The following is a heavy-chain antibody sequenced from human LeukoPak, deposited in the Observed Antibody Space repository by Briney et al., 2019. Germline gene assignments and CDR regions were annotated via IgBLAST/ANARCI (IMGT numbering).Heavy chain of an antibody. CDR1: GYTFTSYG. Sequence: ASVKVSCKASGYTFTSYGFSWVRQAPGQGLEWMGWTNTYYGNTNYAQKLQDRVTMTTDTSTSTAYMELTSLRSDDTAVYYCARVYSTNYYGSGDRPFLFDYWGQGTVVTVSS. V-gene: IGHV1-18*01. CDR2: TNTYYGNT. CDR3: ARVYSTNYYGSGDRPFLFDY. D-gene: IGHD3-10*01. J-gene: IGHJ4*02.